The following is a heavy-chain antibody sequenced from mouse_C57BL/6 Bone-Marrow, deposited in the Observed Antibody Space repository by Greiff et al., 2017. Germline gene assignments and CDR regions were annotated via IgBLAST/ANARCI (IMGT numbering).Heavy chain of an antibody. CDR2: ISSGGDYI. V-gene: IGHV5-9-1*02. CDR1: GFTFSSYA. D-gene: IGHD1-1*02. J-gene: IGHJ4*01. Sequence: EVQVVESGEGLVKPGGSLKLSCAASGFTFSSYAMSWVRQTPEKRLEWVAYISSGGDYIYYADTVKGRVTISRDNARNTLYLQMSSLKSEDTAMYYWTRRGLWPHYYAMDYWGQGTSVTVSS. CDR3: TRRGLWPHYYAMDY.